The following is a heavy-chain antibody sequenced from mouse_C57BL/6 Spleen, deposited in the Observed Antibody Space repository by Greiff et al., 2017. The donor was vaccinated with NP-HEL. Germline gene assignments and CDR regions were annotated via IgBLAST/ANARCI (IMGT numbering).Heavy chain of an antibody. J-gene: IGHJ2*01. Sequence: EVKLMESGPGLVKPSQSLSLTCSVTGYSITSGYYWNWIRQFPGNKLEWMGYISYDGSNNYNPSLKNRISITRDTSKNQFFLKLNSVTTEDTATYYCASGDWVGYWGQGTTLTVSS. CDR1: GYSITSGYY. V-gene: IGHV3-6*01. D-gene: IGHD4-1*01. CDR3: ASGDWVGY. CDR2: ISYDGSN.